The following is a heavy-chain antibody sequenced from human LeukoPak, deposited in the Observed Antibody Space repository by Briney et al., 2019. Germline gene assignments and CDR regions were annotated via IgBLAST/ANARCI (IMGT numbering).Heavy chain of an antibody. D-gene: IGHD6-6*01. V-gene: IGHV3-23*01. J-gene: IGHJ4*02. CDR3: ARAPGSLVSVAARPYYFDF. CDR1: GFTFSNYA. CDR2: ISTSGSGGAT. Sequence: GSLRLSCAASGFTFSNYAMSWVRQAPGKGLEWVSIISTSGSGGATYYADSVKGRFTISRDSPKNTLYLQMNSIRAEDTAVYYCARAPGSLVSVAARPYYFDFWGQGTLVTVSS.